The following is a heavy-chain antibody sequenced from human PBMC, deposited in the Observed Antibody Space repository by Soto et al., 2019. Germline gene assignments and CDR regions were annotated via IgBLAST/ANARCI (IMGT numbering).Heavy chain of an antibody. CDR1: GGSISSYY. Sequence: SETLSLTCTVSGGSISSYYWSWIRQPPGKGLEWIGYIYYSGSTNYNPSLRSRVTISVDTSKNQFSLKLSSVTAADTAVYYCARDRLSEYYYYNMDVWGQGTTVTVSS. V-gene: IGHV4-59*01. CDR2: IYYSGST. CDR3: ARDRLSEYYYYNMDV. J-gene: IGHJ6*02.